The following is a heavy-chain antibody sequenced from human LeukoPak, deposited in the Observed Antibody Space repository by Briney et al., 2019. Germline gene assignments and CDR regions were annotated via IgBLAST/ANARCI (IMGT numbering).Heavy chain of an antibody. V-gene: IGHV3-7*01. J-gene: IGHJ4*02. CDR1: GFTFSSYA. CDR3: ARAGGYASSWAY. Sequence: PGGSLRLSCAASGFTFSSYAMHWVRQAPGKGLEWVANIKQDGSEKNYVDSVKGRFTISRDNAKNSLDLQMNSLRGEDTAVYYCARAGGYASSWAYWGQGTLVTVSS. CDR2: IKQDGSEK. D-gene: IGHD5-12*01.